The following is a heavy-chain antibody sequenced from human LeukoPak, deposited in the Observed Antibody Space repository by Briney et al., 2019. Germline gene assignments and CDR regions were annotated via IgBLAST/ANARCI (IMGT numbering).Heavy chain of an antibody. V-gene: IGHV1-69*13. CDR3: ARGYTVTQYYYYGMGV. D-gene: IGHD4-11*01. Sequence: SVKVSCKASGGTFSSYAISWVRQAPGQGLEWMGGIIPIFGTANYAQKFQGRVTITADESTSTAYMELSSLRSEDTAVYYCARGYTVTQYYYYGMGVWGQGTTVTVSS. J-gene: IGHJ6*02. CDR2: IIPIFGTA. CDR1: GGTFSSYA.